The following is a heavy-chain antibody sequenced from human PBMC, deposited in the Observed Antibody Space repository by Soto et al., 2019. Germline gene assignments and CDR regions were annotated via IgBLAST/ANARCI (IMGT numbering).Heavy chain of an antibody. CDR3: AKGNSWSPALVLDI. CDR1: GFTFSSYA. CDR2: ISGSGGST. J-gene: IGHJ3*02. D-gene: IGHD1-7*01. Sequence: GGPLRLPYAASGFTFSSYAMNWVRKAPGKGLEWVSAISGSGGSTYYADSVKGRFTISRDSSKNTLYLQMNSLRAEDTAVYYCAKGNSWSPALVLDIWGQGTMVTVSS. V-gene: IGHV3-23*01.